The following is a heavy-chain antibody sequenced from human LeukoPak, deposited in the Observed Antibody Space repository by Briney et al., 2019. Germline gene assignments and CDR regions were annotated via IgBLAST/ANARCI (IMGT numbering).Heavy chain of an antibody. Sequence: SETLSLTCAVYGGSFSGYYWSWIRQPPGKGLEWIGSIYHSGSTYYNPSLKSRVTISVDTSKNQFSLKLSSVTAADTAVYYCARERLQNNWFDPWGQGTLVTVSS. CDR2: IYHSGST. CDR3: ARERLQNNWFDP. CDR1: GGSFSGYY. J-gene: IGHJ5*02. D-gene: IGHD5-24*01. V-gene: IGHV4-34*01.